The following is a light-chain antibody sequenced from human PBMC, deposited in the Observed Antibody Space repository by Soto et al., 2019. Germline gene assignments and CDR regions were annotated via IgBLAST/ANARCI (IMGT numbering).Light chain of an antibody. CDR3: QQYDNYPLT. CDR2: DAS. CDR1: QSVRSW. J-gene: IGKJ4*01. V-gene: IGKV1-5*01. Sequence: DIQMTQSPSTLSASVGDRVTVTCRASQSVRSWLAWYQQKPGRAPKFLIYDASSLESGVPSRFSGSGSGTEFTLTISNXQPDDFATYYCQQYDNYPLTFGGGTKVDIK.